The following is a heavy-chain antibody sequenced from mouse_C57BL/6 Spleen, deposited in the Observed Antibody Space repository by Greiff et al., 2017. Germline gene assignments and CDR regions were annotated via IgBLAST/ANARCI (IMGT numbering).Heavy chain of an antibody. Sequence: EVMLVESGGGLVKPGGSLKLSCAASGFTFSSYAMSWVRQTPEKRLEWVATISDGGSYTYYPDNVKGRFTISRDNAKNNLYLQMSHLKSEDTAMYYCARDSQSPFDYWGQGTTLTVSS. J-gene: IGHJ2*01. CDR1: GFTFSSYA. V-gene: IGHV5-4*01. CDR3: ARDSQSPFDY. D-gene: IGHD6-2*01. CDR2: ISDGGSYT.